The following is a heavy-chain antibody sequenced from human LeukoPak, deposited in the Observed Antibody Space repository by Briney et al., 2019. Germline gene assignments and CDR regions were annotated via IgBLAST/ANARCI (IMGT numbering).Heavy chain of an antibody. D-gene: IGHD6-13*01. V-gene: IGHV3-33*01. CDR3: ARDPAAAGKLWMDY. J-gene: IGHJ4*02. CDR1: GFTFSSYG. Sequence: GRSLRLSCAASGFTFSSYGMHWVRQAPGKGLEWVAVIWYDGSNKYYADSVKGRFTISRDNSKNTLYLQMNSLRAEGTAVYYCARDPAAAGKLWMDYWGQGTLVTVSS. CDR2: IWYDGSNK.